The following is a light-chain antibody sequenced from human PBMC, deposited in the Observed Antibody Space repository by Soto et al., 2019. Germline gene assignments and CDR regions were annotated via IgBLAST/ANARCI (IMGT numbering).Light chain of an antibody. J-gene: IGKJ1*01. Sequence: DIQMTQSPSTLSASVGDRVTITCRASQSISSWLAWYQQKPGKAPKLLIYKASSLESGVPSRFSGSGSGTEFTLTISSLQPDDFAPYYCQQYNGYSRTFGQGTKVEIK. CDR2: KAS. V-gene: IGKV1-5*03. CDR1: QSISSW. CDR3: QQYNGYSRT.